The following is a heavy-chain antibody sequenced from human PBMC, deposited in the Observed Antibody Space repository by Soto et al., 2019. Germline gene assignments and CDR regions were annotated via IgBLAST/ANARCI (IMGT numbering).Heavy chain of an antibody. D-gene: IGHD1-1*01. V-gene: IGHV2-5*02. J-gene: IGHJ4*02. CDR1: GFSLSTSGVG. CDR3: VHRPGLHGNGNGGYFYF. Sequence: QITLKEYGPKRVKPTQPLKLTCTFSGFSLSTSGVGVGWIRQPPGKALERLALIYWDDDKRYSPSLKSRLTITKDTSKTVVVLTLANMDRVATATYYCVHRPGLHGNGNGGYFYFCGKGALVTVSA. CDR2: IYWDDDK.